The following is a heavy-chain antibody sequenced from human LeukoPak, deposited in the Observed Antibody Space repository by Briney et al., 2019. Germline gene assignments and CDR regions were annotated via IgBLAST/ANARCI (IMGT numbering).Heavy chain of an antibody. D-gene: IGHD3-22*01. V-gene: IGHV1-69*13. Sequence: ASVKVSCKASGGTFSSYAISWVRQAPGQGLEWMGGIIPIFGTANYAQKFQGRVTITADESTSTAYMELSSLRSEDTAVYYCARIVVVITPDAFDIWGQGTMVTVSS. CDR1: GGTFSSYA. CDR3: ARIVVVITPDAFDI. J-gene: IGHJ3*02. CDR2: IIPIFGTA.